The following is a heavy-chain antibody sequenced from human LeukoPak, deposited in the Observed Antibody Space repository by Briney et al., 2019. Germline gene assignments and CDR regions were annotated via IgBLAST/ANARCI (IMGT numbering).Heavy chain of an antibody. V-gene: IGHV3-66*02. Sequence: GGSLRLSCVASGVSFSIYSMNWVRQAPGKGLEWVSVISGGGSTSYADSVKGRFSISRDNPKNTLYLQMNSLRGEDMAVYYCARDGGSLLAAAGAVFDFWGQGTLVTVSS. CDR2: ISGGGST. D-gene: IGHD6-13*01. CDR1: GVSFSIYS. CDR3: ARDGGSLLAAAGAVFDF. J-gene: IGHJ4*02.